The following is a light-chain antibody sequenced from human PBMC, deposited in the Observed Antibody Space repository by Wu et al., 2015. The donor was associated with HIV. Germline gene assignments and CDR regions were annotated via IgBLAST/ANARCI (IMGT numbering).Light chain of an antibody. CDR3: QQYHNWPPWT. Sequence: IVMTQSPATLSVSPGERATLSCRASQSVSSNLAWYQQKPGQAPRLLIYGASTRATGIPARFSGSGSGTEFTLTISSLQSKDFAVYYCQQYHNWPPWTFGQGTNVEIK. CDR1: QSVSSN. V-gene: IGKV3-15*01. CDR2: GAS. J-gene: IGKJ1*01.